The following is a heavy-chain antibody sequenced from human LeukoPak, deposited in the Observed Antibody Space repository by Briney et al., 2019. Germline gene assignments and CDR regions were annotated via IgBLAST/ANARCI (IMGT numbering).Heavy chain of an antibody. CDR2: IYYSGST. CDR1: GGSISSYY. CDR3: ARHADYGAYLDY. J-gene: IGHJ4*02. D-gene: IGHD4-17*01. Sequence: KPSETLSLTCTVSGGSISSYYWSWIRQPPGKGLEWIGYIYYSGSTNHNPSLKSQVTASVDTSKNQFSLRLSLVTAADTAVYYCARHADYGAYLDYWGQGTLVTVSS. V-gene: IGHV4-59*08.